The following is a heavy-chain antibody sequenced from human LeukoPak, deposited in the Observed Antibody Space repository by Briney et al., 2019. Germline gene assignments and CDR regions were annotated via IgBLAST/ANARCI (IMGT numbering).Heavy chain of an antibody. CDR3: ARVMEMATIPFYFDY. CDR2: TYYRSKWYS. J-gene: IGHJ4*02. V-gene: IGHV6-1*01. D-gene: IGHD5-24*01. CDR1: GDSVSSNSAA. Sequence: SQTLSLTCAISGDSVSSNSAAWNWIRQSPSRGLEWLGRTYYRSKWYSDFAPSVRNRITINPDTSKNQFSLQLNSVTAADTAVYYCARVMEMATIPFYFDYWGQGTLVTVSS.